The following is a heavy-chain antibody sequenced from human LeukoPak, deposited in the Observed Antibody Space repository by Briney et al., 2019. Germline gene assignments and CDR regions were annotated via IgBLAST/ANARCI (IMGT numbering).Heavy chain of an antibody. D-gene: IGHD4-17*01. CDR2: IYYSGST. CDR3: AGGGYGDNYGMDV. V-gene: IGHV4-31*03. Sequence: SQTLSLTCTVSGGSISSGGYYWSWIRQHPGKGLEWIGYIYYSGSTYYNPSLKSRVTISVDTSKNQFSLKLSSVTAADTAVYYCAGGGYGDNYGMDVWGQGTTVTVSS. CDR1: GGSISSGGYY. J-gene: IGHJ6*02.